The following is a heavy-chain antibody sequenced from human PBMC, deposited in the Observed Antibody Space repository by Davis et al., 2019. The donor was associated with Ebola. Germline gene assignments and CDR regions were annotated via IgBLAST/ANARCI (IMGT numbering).Heavy chain of an antibody. Sequence: GESLKISCAASGFTFSSYEMNWARQAPGKGLEWVSAISGSGGSTYYADSVKGRFTISRDNSKNTLYLQMNSLRAEDTAVYYCASNTWYYYGMDVWGQGTTVTISS. D-gene: IGHD3-16*01. V-gene: IGHV3-23*01. J-gene: IGHJ6*02. CDR2: ISGSGGST. CDR3: ASNTWYYYGMDV. CDR1: GFTFSSYE.